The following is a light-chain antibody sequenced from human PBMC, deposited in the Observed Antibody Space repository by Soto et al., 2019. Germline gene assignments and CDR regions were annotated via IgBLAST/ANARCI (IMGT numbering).Light chain of an antibody. CDR2: ADN. CDR1: SSNIGAGYD. Sequence: QSVLTQTPSVSGAPGQKITMSCTGSSSNIGAGYDVHWYQQLPGAAPRLLIYADNNRPSRVPDRFSASNSGTSASLAITGLQGEDEAVYYCQSYDTSLSGVIFGAGTQLTVL. CDR3: QSYDTSLSGVI. J-gene: IGLJ2*01. V-gene: IGLV1-40*01.